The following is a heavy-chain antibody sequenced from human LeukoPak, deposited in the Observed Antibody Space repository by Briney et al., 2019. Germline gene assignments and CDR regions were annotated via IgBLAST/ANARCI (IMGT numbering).Heavy chain of an antibody. CDR2: ISYDGSNK. V-gene: IGHV3-30*18. CDR1: GFTFSSYG. CDR3: AKEVKDTGYYHLDN. D-gene: IGHD3-3*01. J-gene: IGHJ4*02. Sequence: GGSLRLSCAASGFTFSSYGMHWVRQAPGKGLEWVAVISYDGSNKYYADSVKGRFTISRDNSKNTLYLQMNRLRDEDTALFYCAKEVKDTGYYHLDNWGQGTLVTVSS.